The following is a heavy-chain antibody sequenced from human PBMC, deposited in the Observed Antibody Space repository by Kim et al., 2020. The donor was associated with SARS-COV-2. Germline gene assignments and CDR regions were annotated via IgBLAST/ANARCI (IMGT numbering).Heavy chain of an antibody. J-gene: IGHJ4*01. Sequence: SETLSLTCAVYGGSFSGYYWSWIRQPPGKGLEWIGEINHSGSTNYNPSLKSRVTISVDTSKNQFSLKLSSVTAADTAVYYCARGRILRYFDSTGIFDYWG. D-gene: IGHD3-9*01. CDR2: INHSGST. CDR3: ARGRILRYFDSTGIFDY. V-gene: IGHV4-34*01. CDR1: GGSFSGYY.